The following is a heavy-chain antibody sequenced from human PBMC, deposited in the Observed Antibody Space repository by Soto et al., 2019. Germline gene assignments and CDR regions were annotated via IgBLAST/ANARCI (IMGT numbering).Heavy chain of an antibody. CDR1: GYTFTSYA. V-gene: IGHV1-3*01. J-gene: IGHJ6*02. D-gene: IGHD3-10*01. CDR3: ARVTDGHYGSGSYRKSYYYYGMDV. Sequence: QVQLVQSGAEVKKPGASVKVSCKASGYTFTSYAMHWVRQAPGQRLEWMGWINAGNGNTKYSQKFQGRVTITRDTFASTAYMELSSLRSEDTAVYYCARVTDGHYGSGSYRKSYYYYGMDVWGQGTTVTVSS. CDR2: INAGNGNT.